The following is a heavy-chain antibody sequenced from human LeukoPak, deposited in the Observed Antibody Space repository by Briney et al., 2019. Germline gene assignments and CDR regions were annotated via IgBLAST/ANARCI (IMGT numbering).Heavy chain of an antibody. CDR3: ARGYCSSTSCLGYMDV. J-gene: IGHJ6*03. Sequence: GGSLRLSCGASGFTFRNFWMNWVRQAPGKGLEWVSWNSGSMVSWNSGSIVYADSVEGRFTISRDNAKNSLYLQMNSLRAEDTAVYYCARGYCSSTSCLGYMDVWGKGTTVTVSS. V-gene: IGHV3-48*04. CDR1: GFTFRNFW. D-gene: IGHD2-2*01. CDR2: NSGSMVSWNSGSI.